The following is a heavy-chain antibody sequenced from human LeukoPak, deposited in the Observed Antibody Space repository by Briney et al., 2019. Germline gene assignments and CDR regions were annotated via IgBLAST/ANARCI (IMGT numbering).Heavy chain of an antibody. J-gene: IGHJ3*01. CDR1: RFTFTSYA. V-gene: IGHV3-23*01. Sequence: GGSLRLSCAASRFTFTSYAMNWVRQAPGKGLEWVSSISGSGGSTNYADSVKGRFTISRDNSRNTVSLQMNSLRAEDTAVYYCAKDWRWKNNIMAFNVWGQGTVVTVSS. D-gene: IGHD1/OR15-1a*01. CDR3: AKDWRWKNNIMAFNV. CDR2: ISGSGGST.